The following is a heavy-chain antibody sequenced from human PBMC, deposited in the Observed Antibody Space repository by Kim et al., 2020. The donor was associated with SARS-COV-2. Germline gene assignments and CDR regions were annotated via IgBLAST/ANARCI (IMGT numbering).Heavy chain of an antibody. V-gene: IGHV3-23*02. CDR3: AKTIWFGELLRHGMDV. J-gene: IGHJ6*02. D-gene: IGHD3-10*01. Sequence: ESVKGRFTIPRDKSKNTRYLQMTRLRAEDTAVYYCAKTIWFGELLRHGMDVWGQGTTVTVSS.